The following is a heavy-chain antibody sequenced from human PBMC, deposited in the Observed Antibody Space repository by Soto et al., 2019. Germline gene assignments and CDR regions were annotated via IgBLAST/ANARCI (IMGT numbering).Heavy chain of an antibody. Sequence: GGSLRLSCAASGFTFSSYAMIWVRQAPGKGLEWVSAISGSGGSTYYADSVKGRFTISRDNSKNTLYLQMNSLRAEDTAVYYCAKAGLRFLEWFHEQFDYWGQGTLVTVSS. CDR2: ISGSGGST. D-gene: IGHD3-3*01. V-gene: IGHV3-23*01. CDR1: GFTFSSYA. J-gene: IGHJ4*02. CDR3: AKAGLRFLEWFHEQFDY.